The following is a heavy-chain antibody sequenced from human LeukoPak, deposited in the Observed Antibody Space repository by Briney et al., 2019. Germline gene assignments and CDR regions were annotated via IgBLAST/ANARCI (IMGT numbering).Heavy chain of an antibody. Sequence: PGGSLRLSCAASGFTFSSYWMHWVRQAPGKGLVWVSRINTDGSSTSYADSVKGRFTISRDNAKNTLYLQMNSLRAEDTAVYYCAKSPGSWKFDDWGQGTLVTVSS. J-gene: IGHJ4*02. V-gene: IGHV3-74*01. CDR1: GFTFSSYW. D-gene: IGHD6-13*01. CDR2: INTDGSST. CDR3: AKSPGSWKFDD.